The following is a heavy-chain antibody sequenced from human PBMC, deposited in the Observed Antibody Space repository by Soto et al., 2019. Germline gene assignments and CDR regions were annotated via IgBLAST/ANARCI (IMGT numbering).Heavy chain of an antibody. J-gene: IGHJ6*02. Sequence: GGSLRLSCAASGFTFSSYAMHWVRQAPGRGLEWVAVISYDGSNKYYADFVKGRFTISRDNSKNTLYLQMNSLRAEDTAVYYCARGADREDIVVVVAATLYGMDVWCQGPTVTVSS. CDR2: ISYDGSNK. D-gene: IGHD2-15*01. CDR3: ARGADREDIVVVVAATLYGMDV. V-gene: IGHV3-30-3*01. CDR1: GFTFSSYA.